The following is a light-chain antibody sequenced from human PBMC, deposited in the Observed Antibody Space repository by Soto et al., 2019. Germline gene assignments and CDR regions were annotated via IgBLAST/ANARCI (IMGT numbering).Light chain of an antibody. CDR1: QSVRNY. V-gene: IGKV3-11*01. J-gene: IGKJ4*01. CDR3: QQRSSWPLT. Sequence: DIVLTQSPYTLSLSPGERAHLSCRASQSVRNYLAWYQQKPGQAPRLLIYDASNRATGIPARFRGSGSGTDFTLSITSLEPEDIAVYYCQQRSSWPLTFGGGTKVDIK. CDR2: DAS.